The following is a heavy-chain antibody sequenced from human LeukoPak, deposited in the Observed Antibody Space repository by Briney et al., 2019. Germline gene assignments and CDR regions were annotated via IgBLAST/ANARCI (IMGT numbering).Heavy chain of an antibody. CDR1: GGSISSYY. CDR3: ARTLDAFDI. CDR2: IYYSGSI. Sequence: PSETLSLTCTVSGGSISSYYWSWIRQPPGKGLEWIGYIYYSGSINYNPSLKSRVTISVDTSKNQFSLKLSSVTAADTAVYYCARTLDAFDIWGQGTMVTVSS. J-gene: IGHJ3*02. V-gene: IGHV4-59*01.